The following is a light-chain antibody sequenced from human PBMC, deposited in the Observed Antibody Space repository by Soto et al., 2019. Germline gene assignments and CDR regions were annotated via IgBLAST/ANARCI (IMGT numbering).Light chain of an antibody. J-gene: IGLJ1*01. V-gene: IGLV2-8*01. CDR1: SSDVGAYNY. CDR3: SSYTSSSTWV. Sequence: QSALTQPPSASGSPGQSVTISCTGTSSDVGAYNYVSWYQHHPGKAPKLIIYEVSRRPSGVPDRFSDSKSGNTASLTVSGLQAEDEADYYCSSYTSSSTWVFGTGTKVTVL. CDR2: EVS.